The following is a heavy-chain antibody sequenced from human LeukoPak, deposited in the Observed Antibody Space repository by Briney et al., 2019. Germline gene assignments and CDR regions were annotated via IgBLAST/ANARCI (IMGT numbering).Heavy chain of an antibody. V-gene: IGHV3-66*01. CDR3: ARDRELERNWFDP. D-gene: IGHD1-1*01. CDR1: GFSVSSNY. J-gene: IGHJ5*02. Sequence: PGGSLRLSCAASGFSVSSNYMSWVRQAPGKGLEWVSVIYSGGTGGSTYYADSVKGRFTISRDDSKNTLYLQVNSLRAEDTAVYYCARDRELERNWFDPWGQGTLVIVSS. CDR2: IYSGGTGGST.